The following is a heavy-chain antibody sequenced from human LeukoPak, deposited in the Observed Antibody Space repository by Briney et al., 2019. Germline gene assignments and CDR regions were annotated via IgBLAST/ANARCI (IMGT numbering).Heavy chain of an antibody. CDR1: GGSFSGYY. Sequence: PSETLSLTCAVYGGSFSGYYWSWIRQPPGKGLEWIGYIDFSGSANYNPSLKSRVTISVDTSKNQFFLKLSSVTAADTAVYYCARHGGSWTFDSWGQGTLVTVSS. V-gene: IGHV4-59*08. CDR3: ARHGGSWTFDS. CDR2: IDFSGSA. J-gene: IGHJ4*02. D-gene: IGHD6-13*01.